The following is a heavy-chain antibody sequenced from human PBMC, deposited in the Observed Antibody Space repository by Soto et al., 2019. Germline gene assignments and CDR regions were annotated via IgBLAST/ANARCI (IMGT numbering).Heavy chain of an antibody. D-gene: IGHD6-13*01. Sequence: EVQLVESGGGLVQPGGSLKLSCAAAGLSFNDSALHWVRQVSGKGLEWVGRIRSKANSYSTIYAASVNVRFTMSRDDPKNTAYLQMNSLKIEDTAVYYCSRKLDGAADRPSHFYGMDVWGHGTTVTVSS. CDR1: GLSFNDSA. CDR2: IRSKANSYST. J-gene: IGHJ6*02. CDR3: SRKLDGAADRPSHFYGMDV. V-gene: IGHV3-73*02.